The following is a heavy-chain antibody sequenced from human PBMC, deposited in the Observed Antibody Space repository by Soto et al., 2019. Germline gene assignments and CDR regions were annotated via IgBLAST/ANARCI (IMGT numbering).Heavy chain of an antibody. Sequence: GGSLRLSCAASGFTFSSYAMSWVRQAPGKGLEWVSAISGSGGSTYYADSVKGRFTISRDNSKNTLYLQMNSLRAEDTAVYYCAKRLGRVVPAATPYYGMDVWGQGTLVTVSS. CDR3: AKRLGRVVPAATPYYGMDV. D-gene: IGHD2-2*01. CDR1: GFTFSSYA. J-gene: IGHJ6*02. CDR2: ISGSGGST. V-gene: IGHV3-23*01.